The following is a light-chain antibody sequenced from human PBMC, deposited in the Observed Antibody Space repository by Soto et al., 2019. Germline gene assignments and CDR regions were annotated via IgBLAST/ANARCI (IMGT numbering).Light chain of an antibody. CDR2: EVS. Sequence: QSALTQPPSASGSPGQSVTISCTGTSSDVGGYNYVSWYQQHPGKAPKLMIYEVSKRPSGVPDRFSGSKSGNTASLTVSGIQDEDEADYYCSSYAGSNNLGVFGGGTQLTVL. V-gene: IGLV2-8*01. CDR1: SSDVGGYNY. CDR3: SSYAGSNNLGV. J-gene: IGLJ2*01.